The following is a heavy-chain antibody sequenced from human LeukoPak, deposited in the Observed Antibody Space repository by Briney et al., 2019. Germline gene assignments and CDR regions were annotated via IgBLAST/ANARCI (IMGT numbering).Heavy chain of an antibody. D-gene: IGHD3-10*01. J-gene: IGHJ4*02. V-gene: IGHV3-30*04. CDR3: ARDYLYYYGSGSSLVLDY. CDR1: GFTVSSNS. CDR2: ISYDGSNK. Sequence: GGSLRLSCTVSGFTVSSNSMSWVRQAPGKGLEWVAVISYDGSNKYYADSVKGRFTISRDNSKNTLYLQMNSLRAEDTAVYYCARDYLYYYGSGSSLVLDYWGQGTLVTVSS.